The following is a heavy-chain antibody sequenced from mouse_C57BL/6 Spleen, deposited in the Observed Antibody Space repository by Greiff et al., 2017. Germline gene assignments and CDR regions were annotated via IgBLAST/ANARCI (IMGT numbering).Heavy chain of an antibody. CDR2: IYPGDGDT. Sequence: QVQLQQSGAELVKPGASVKISCKASGYAFSSYWMNWVKQRPGKGLEWIGQIYPGDGDTNDNGKFKGKATLTADKSSSTAYMQLSSLTSEDSAVYFFARSHLDYYGRRLDYWGQGTTLTVSS. D-gene: IGHD1-1*01. CDR3: ARSHLDYYGRRLDY. J-gene: IGHJ2*01. V-gene: IGHV1-80*01. CDR1: GYAFSSYW.